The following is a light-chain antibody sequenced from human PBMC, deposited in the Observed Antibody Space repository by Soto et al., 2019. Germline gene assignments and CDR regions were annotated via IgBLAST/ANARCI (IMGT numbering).Light chain of an antibody. J-gene: IGLJ1*01. CDR1: SSNIGAGYD. V-gene: IGLV1-40*01. CDR3: QYFDSSLSGFYV. CDR2: DNN. Sequence: QSVLTQPPSVSGAPGQRVTISCSGSSSNIGAGYDVHWYQQLPGSAPKLLIYDNNNRPSGVPARFSGSKSVTSASLAITWLQAEDEADYSCQYFDSSLSGFYVFGTGTKLTVL.